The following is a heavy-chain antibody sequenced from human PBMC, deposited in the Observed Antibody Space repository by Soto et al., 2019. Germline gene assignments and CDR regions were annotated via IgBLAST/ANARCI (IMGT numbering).Heavy chain of an antibody. CDR1: GYTLTELS. D-gene: IGHD3-10*01. V-gene: IGHV1-24*01. CDR2: FDPEDGET. CDR3: ATAYGTSGYYGMDV. Sequence: ASVKVSCKVSGYTLTELSMHWVRQAPGKGLEWMGGFDPEDGETIYAQKFQGRVTMTEDTSTDTAYMELSSLRSEDTAVYYCATAYGTSGYYGMDVWGQGTTVTVSS. J-gene: IGHJ6*02.